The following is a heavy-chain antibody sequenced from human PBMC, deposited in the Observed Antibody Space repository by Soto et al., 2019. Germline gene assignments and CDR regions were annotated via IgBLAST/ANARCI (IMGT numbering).Heavy chain of an antibody. CDR3: TTCIAARVCGMDV. Sequence: PGGSVRLSCAASGFTFSNAWMTWVRQAPGKGLEWVGRIKSKTEGGTTNYAAPVKDRFTISRDDSKNTLYLQMNSLKTEDTAVYYCTTCIAARVCGMDVWGQGTTVTVSS. D-gene: IGHD6-6*01. CDR1: GFTFSNAW. V-gene: IGHV3-15*01. J-gene: IGHJ6*02. CDR2: IKSKTEGGTT.